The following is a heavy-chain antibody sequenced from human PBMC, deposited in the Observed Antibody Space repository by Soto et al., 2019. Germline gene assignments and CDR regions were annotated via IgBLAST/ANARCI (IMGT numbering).Heavy chain of an antibody. CDR2: IEAGNGNT. CDR3: AVGPVSMPVAGTDYYYCGMDV. Sequence: QILLVQSGAEVKKPGASVKVSCKASGYTFTDYAMHWVRQAPGQRLEWMGRIEAGNGNTKYLEKLQDRVTITRDTSATTAYMELSRLRSEDTGVYYCAVGPVSMPVAGTDYYYCGMDVWGQGTTVTVSS. J-gene: IGHJ6*02. D-gene: IGHD6-19*01. V-gene: IGHV1-3*01. CDR1: GYTFTDYA.